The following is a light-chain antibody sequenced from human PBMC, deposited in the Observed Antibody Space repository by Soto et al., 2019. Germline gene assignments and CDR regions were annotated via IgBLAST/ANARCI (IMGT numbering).Light chain of an antibody. CDR2: KVS. CDR1: QSLVYSDGNTY. Sequence: DVVMTQSPLSLPVTLGQPASISCRSSQSLVYSDGNTYLDWFQQRPGQSPRRLTYKVSNRDSGGPARVGAGGSGAYFTLKTSSVEAADVGAYYCVQGTRWPLTFGGGPKVEVK. CDR3: VQGTRWPLT. V-gene: IGKV2-30*01. J-gene: IGKJ4*01.